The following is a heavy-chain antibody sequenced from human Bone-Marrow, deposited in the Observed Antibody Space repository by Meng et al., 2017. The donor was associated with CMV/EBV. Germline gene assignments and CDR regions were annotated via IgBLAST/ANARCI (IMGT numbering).Heavy chain of an antibody. CDR1: GYSFTSYW. J-gene: IGHJ6*02. D-gene: IGHD3-3*01. CDR2: IYPGDSDT. V-gene: IGHV5-51*01. CDR3: ARHPRYYDFWSGPKGDYYYYGMDV. Sequence: GESLKISCKGSGYSFTSYWIGWVRQMPGKGLEWMGIIYPGDSDTRYSPSFQGQVTISADKSISTAYLQWSSLKASDTARYYCARHPRYYDFWSGPKGDYYYYGMDVCGQGTTVTVSS.